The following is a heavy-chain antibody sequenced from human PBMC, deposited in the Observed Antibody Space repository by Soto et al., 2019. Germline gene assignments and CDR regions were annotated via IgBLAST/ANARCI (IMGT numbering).Heavy chain of an antibody. D-gene: IGHD4-4*01. V-gene: IGHV4-34*01. CDR1: GGSFSGYY. CDR3: ARVRSMTTVTHNYYYYGMDV. Sequence: SETLSLTCAAYGGSFSGYYWSWIRQPPGKGLEWIGEINHSGSTNYNPSVKGRVTISVDTSKNQFSLKLSSVTAAGTAVYYCARVRSMTTVTHNYYYYGMDVWGQGTTVTVSS. CDR2: INHSGST. J-gene: IGHJ6*02.